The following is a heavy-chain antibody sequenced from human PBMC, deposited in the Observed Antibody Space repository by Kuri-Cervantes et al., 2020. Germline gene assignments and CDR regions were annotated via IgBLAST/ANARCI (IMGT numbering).Heavy chain of an antibody. Sequence: SETLSLTCTVSGDSISSSSYYWGWIRQPPGKGLEWIGSIYYSGSTYYNPSLKSRVTISGDTSKNQFSLKLSSVTAADTAVYYCARDQISGSADYWGQGTLVTVSS. V-gene: IGHV4-39*02. CDR1: GDSISSSSYY. CDR2: IYYSGST. J-gene: IGHJ4*02. D-gene: IGHD3-22*01. CDR3: ARDQISGSADY.